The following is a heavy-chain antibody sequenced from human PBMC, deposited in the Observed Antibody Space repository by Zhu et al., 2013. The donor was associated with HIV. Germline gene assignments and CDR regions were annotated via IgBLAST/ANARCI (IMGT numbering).Heavy chain of an antibody. J-gene: IGHJ4*02. CDR3: ARSSAYYDSSGYHEVCPDY. V-gene: IGHV1-69*02. Sequence: QVQLVQSGAEVKKPGSSVKVSCKASGGTFSSYTISWVRQAPGQGLEWMGRIIPILGIANYAQKFQGRVTITADKSTSTAYMELSSLRSEDTAVYYCARSSAYYDSSGYHEVCPDYWGQGTLVTVSS. CDR2: IIPILGIA. D-gene: IGHD3-22*01. CDR1: GGTFSSYT.